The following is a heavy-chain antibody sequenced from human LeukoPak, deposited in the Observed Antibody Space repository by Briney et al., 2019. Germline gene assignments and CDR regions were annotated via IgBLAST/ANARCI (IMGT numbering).Heavy chain of an antibody. V-gene: IGHV3-30*02. Sequence: GGSLRLSCAASGFTVSSNYMSWVRQALAKGLEWVAFIRYDGSIIYYADSVKGRFTISRDNSKNTLYLQMNSLRAEDTAVYYCAKDVNTGGDYFDHWGQGTLVTVSS. CDR3: AKDVNTGGDYFDH. J-gene: IGHJ4*02. CDR2: IRYDGSII. CDR1: GFTVSSNY. D-gene: IGHD1-14*01.